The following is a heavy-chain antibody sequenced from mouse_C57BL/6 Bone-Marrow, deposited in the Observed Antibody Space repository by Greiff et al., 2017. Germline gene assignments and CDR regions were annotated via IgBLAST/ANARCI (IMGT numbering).Heavy chain of an antibody. V-gene: IGHV5-6*01. J-gene: IGHJ3*01. Sequence: EVLLVESGGDLVKPGGSLKLSCAASGFTFSSYGMSWVRQTPDQRLEWVATISSGGSYTYYPDSLKGRFTISRDNAKNTLYLQLSSLKSEDTAMYDCARQANGAWCAYWGQGTLVTVSA. CDR2: ISSGGSYT. CDR3: ARQANGAWCAY. D-gene: IGHD1-1*01. CDR1: GFTFSSYG.